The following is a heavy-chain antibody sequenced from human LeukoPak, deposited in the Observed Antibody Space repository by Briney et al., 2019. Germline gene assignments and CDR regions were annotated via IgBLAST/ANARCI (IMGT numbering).Heavy chain of an antibody. D-gene: IGHD3-9*01. V-gene: IGHV4-59*01. J-gene: IGHJ6*02. CDR3: ARDVPPFRRYDDLLTAEGHGMDV. CDR1: GGSINNYY. CDR2: IFDNGNT. Sequence: SETLSLTCTVSGGSINNYYWSWIRQPPGKGLERIGYIFDNGNTNYNPSLRSRVTISLDTSKNQFSLKLSSVTAAATAVYYCARDVPPFRRYDDLLTAEGHGMDVWGQGTTVTVSS.